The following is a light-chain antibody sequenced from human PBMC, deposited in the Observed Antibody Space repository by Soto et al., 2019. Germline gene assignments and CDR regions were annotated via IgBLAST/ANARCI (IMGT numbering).Light chain of an antibody. Sequence: EVVWTQSPATLSLSPGEGATLSCRASQSIGNYLAWYQQKPGQAPRLLIYATSTRATGIPARFSGSGSGTDFTLTISSLETEEFAVYYCQQRSSWPFTFGPGTKVDIK. CDR1: QSIGNY. V-gene: IGKV3-11*01. J-gene: IGKJ3*01. CDR2: ATS. CDR3: QQRSSWPFT.